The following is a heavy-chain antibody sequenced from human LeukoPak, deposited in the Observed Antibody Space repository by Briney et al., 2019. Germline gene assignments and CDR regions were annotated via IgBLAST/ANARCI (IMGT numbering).Heavy chain of an antibody. J-gene: IGHJ1*01. CDR1: GFTFSSYE. CDR2: ISSSGNTI. V-gene: IGHV3-48*03. Sequence: PGGSLRLSCAASGFTFSSYEMNWVRQAPGKGLEWVSYISSSGNTIFYADSVKGRFTLSRDNAKNSLFLQMNSLRAEDTAVYYCAREDGGYGAYVGYWGQGTLDPVSS. CDR3: AREDGGYGAYVGY. D-gene: IGHD4-17*01.